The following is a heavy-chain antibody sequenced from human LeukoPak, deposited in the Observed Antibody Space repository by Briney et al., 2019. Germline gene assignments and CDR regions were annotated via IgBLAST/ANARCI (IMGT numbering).Heavy chain of an antibody. V-gene: IGHV1-46*01. CDR2: INPSGGST. Sequence: ASVKVSCKASGYTFTSYYMHWVRQAPGQGLEWMGIINPSGGSTSYAQKFQGRVTMARDTSTSTVYMELSSLTSEDTAVYYCATQKDPRGSWFDPWGQGTLATVSS. J-gene: IGHJ5*02. CDR1: GYTFTSYY. D-gene: IGHD2-15*01. CDR3: ATQKDPRGSWFDP.